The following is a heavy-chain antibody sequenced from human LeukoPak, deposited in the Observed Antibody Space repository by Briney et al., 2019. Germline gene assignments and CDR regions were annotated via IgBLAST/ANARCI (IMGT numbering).Heavy chain of an antibody. V-gene: IGHV3-23*01. J-gene: IGHJ4*02. CDR3: AKGVAVASPYYFDY. CDR2: ISGSGSST. CDR1: GFTFSDYI. Sequence: GGSLRLSCEASGFTFSDYILDWVRHAPGKGLEWVSPISGSGSSTYYADSVKGRFTISRDNSKNTLYLQMNSLRAEDTAVYYCAKGVAVASPYYFDYWGQGTLVTVSS. D-gene: IGHD6-19*01.